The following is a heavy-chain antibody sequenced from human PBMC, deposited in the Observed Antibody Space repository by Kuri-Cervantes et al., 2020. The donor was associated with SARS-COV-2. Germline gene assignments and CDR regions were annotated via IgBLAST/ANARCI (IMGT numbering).Heavy chain of an antibody. CDR3: ARGSSSTYFDY. CDR2: ISSSGSTI. J-gene: IGHJ4*02. CDR1: GFTFSDYY. Sequence: LSLTCAASGFTFSDYYMSWIRQAPGKGLEWVSYISSSGSTIYYADSVKGRFTISRDNAKNSLYLQMNSLRAEDTAVYYCARGSSSTYFDYWGQGTLVTVSS. V-gene: IGHV3-11*04. D-gene: IGHD6-6*01.